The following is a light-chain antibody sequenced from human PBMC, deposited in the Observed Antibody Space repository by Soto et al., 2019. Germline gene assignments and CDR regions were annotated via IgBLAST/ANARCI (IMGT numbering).Light chain of an antibody. J-gene: IGLJ2*01. V-gene: IGLV1-51*02. CDR3: GTWDTSLNAGV. CDR2: EDN. Sequence: QSPLTQPPSVSAAPGQRVTISCSGTNSNIGTNYVSWYQQFPGTAPKLLVYEDNQRPSGIPDRFSGSKSGSSATLAITGLQTGDEAQYYCGTWDTSLNAGVFGGGTKLTVL. CDR1: NSNIGTNY.